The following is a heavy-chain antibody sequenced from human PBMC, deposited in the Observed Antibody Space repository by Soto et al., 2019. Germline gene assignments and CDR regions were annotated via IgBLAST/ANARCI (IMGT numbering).Heavy chain of an antibody. D-gene: IGHD2-15*01. CDR1: GFTFSRYA. CDR3: AKDPRKIGSGGSCYFDY. J-gene: IGHJ4*02. Sequence: PGGSLRLSCAASGFTFSRYAMHWVRQAPGKGLEWVAVISYDGSNKYYADSVKGRFTISRDNSKNTLYLQMNSLRAEDTAVYYCAKDPRKIGSGGSCYFDYWCQGPLVAVSS. CDR2: ISYDGSNK. V-gene: IGHV3-30-3*01.